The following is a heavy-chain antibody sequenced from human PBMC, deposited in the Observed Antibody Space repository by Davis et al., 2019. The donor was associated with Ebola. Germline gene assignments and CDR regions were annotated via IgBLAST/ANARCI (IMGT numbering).Heavy chain of an antibody. CDR1: GFTFSSYS. Sequence: GESLKLSCAASGFTFSSYSMNWVRQAPGKGLEWVSYISSSGSTIYYADSVKGRFTISRDNAKNSLYLQMNSLRAEDTAVYYCARRVWYYGMDVWGKGTTVTVSS. CDR3: ARRVWYYGMDV. J-gene: IGHJ6*04. D-gene: IGHD3-10*01. V-gene: IGHV3-48*04. CDR2: ISSSGSTI.